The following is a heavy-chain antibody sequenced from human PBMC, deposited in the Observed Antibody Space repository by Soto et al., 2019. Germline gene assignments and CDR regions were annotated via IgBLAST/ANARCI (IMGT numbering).Heavy chain of an antibody. V-gene: IGHV3-30*18. D-gene: IGHD2-2*01. J-gene: IGHJ4*02. CDR1: GFTFSSYG. Sequence: GGSLRLSCAASGFTFSSYGMHWVRQAPGKGLEWVAVISYDGSNKYYADSVKGRFTISRDNSKNTLYLQMNSLRAEDTAVYYCAKLWVVVPAANDYWGQGTLVTVSS. CDR3: AKLWVVVPAANDY. CDR2: ISYDGSNK.